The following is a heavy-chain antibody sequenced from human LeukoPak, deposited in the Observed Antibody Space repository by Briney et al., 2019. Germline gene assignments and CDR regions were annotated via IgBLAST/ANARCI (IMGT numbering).Heavy chain of an antibody. J-gene: IGHJ6*02. D-gene: IGHD6-13*01. V-gene: IGHV3-15*07. CDR3: TRDRYSSSWYQPFYYYYYGMDV. CDR2: IKSKTDGGTT. CDR1: GFTFSNTW. Sequence: GGSLRLSCAASGFTFSNTWMNWVRQAPGKGLEWVGRIKSKTDGGTTDYAAPVKGRFTISRDDSKNTLYLQMNSLKIEDTAVYYCTRDRYSSSWYQPFYYYYYGMDVWGQGTTVTVSS.